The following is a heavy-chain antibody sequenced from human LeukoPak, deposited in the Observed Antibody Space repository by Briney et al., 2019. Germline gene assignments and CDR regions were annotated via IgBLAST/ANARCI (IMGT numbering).Heavy chain of an antibody. J-gene: IGHJ6*03. Sequence: GGTLRLSCAASGFTFRNYGMNWVRQAPGKGLEWLSGISPRGGGTYYADSVKGRFTISRDDSKNTLSLQMNSLRAEDTAVNYCAKAGPSLVRELIRGGARYYYNYMDVWGKGTTVTISS. D-gene: IGHD3-10*01. V-gene: IGHV3-23*01. CDR1: GFTFRNYG. CDR3: AKAGPSLVRELIRGGARYYYNYMDV. CDR2: ISPRGGGT.